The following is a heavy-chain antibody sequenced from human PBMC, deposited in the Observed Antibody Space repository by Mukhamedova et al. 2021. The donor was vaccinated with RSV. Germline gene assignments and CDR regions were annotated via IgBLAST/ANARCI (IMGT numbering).Heavy chain of an antibody. Sequence: VRQALGKGLEWVSAITGGGVTYYADSVKGRFAISRDNSKNTVYLQMNSLRADDTAMYYCAKFSRDSSGVQWGQGTLVTVPS. CDR3: AKFSRDSSGVQ. CDR2: ITGGGVT. J-gene: IGHJ4*02. V-gene: IGHV3-23*01. D-gene: IGHD3-10*01.